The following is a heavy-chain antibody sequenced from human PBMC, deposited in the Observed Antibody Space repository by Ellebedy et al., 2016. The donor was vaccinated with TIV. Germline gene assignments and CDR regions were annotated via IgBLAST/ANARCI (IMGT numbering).Heavy chain of an antibody. CDR2: ISYDGSNK. CDR3: AKDLGRYYDFWSGWLDNYYYYYGMDV. CDR1: GFTFSSYG. J-gene: IGHJ6*02. D-gene: IGHD3-3*01. V-gene: IGHV3-30*18. Sequence: GGSLRLSCAASGFTFSSYGMHWVRQAPGKGLEWVAVISYDGSNKYYADSVKGRFTISRDNSKNTLYLQMNSLRAEDTAVYYCAKDLGRYYDFWSGWLDNYYYYYGMDVWGQGTTVTVSS.